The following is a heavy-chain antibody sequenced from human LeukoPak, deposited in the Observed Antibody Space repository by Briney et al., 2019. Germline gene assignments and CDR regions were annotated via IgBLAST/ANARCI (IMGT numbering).Heavy chain of an antibody. Sequence: SETLSLTCTVSGGSISSSGYYWDWIRQPPGKGLEWIGNIYYGGSTYYNPSLKSRVTISVDTSKNQFFLKLSSVTAADTAVYYCARDLSGGSHFDYWGHGTLVTVSA. CDR1: GGSISSSGYY. CDR2: IYYGGST. CDR3: ARDLSGGSHFDY. D-gene: IGHD6-19*01. J-gene: IGHJ4*01. V-gene: IGHV4-39*07.